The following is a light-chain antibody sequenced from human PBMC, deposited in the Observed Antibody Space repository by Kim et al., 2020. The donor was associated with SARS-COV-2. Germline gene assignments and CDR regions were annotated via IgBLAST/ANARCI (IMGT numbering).Light chain of an antibody. Sequence: GSPVERATLSCRASQSLNNKVAWYQQKPGQAPRLLIQDASTRATGIPARFSGSRSGTDFTLTISSLQSEDFAVYYCQHYSKWPFTFGPGTKVDIK. J-gene: IGKJ3*01. CDR1: QSLNNK. V-gene: IGKV3-15*01. CDR3: QHYSKWPFT. CDR2: DAS.